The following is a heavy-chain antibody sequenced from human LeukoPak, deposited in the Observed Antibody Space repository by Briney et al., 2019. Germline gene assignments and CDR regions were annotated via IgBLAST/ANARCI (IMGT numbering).Heavy chain of an antibody. CDR1: GASISDHY. Sequence: PSETLSLTCSVSGASISDHYWSWIRQPPGRGLEWVANVYYSGTTNYNPSLRSRVSISLDTSKNQFSLKLRSVTAADTAVYYCARVTTAGIVGASDAFDIWGQGTMVTVSS. CDR3: ARVTTAGIVGASDAFDI. J-gene: IGHJ3*02. D-gene: IGHD1-26*01. CDR2: VYYSGTT. V-gene: IGHV4-59*11.